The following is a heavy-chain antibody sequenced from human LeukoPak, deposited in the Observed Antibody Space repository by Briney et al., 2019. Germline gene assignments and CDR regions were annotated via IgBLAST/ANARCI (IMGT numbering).Heavy chain of an antibody. CDR1: GGSFSGYY. Sequence: SETLSLTCAVYGGSFSGYYWSWIRQPPGKGLEWIGEINHSGSTNYNPSLKSRVTISVDTSKNQFSLKLSSVTAADTAVYYCATTLAAANRFDYWGQGTLVTVSS. CDR3: ATTLAAANRFDY. CDR2: INHSGST. J-gene: IGHJ4*02. D-gene: IGHD6-13*01. V-gene: IGHV4-34*01.